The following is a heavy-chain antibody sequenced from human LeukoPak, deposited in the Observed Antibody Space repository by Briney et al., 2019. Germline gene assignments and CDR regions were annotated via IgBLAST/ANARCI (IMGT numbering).Heavy chain of an antibody. D-gene: IGHD3-10*01. CDR3: AKVWSSHYYYMDV. CDR2: ISGSGGST. CDR1: GFTFSSYA. Sequence: GGSLRLSCAASGFTFSSYAMSWARQAPGKGLEWVSAISGSGGSTYYADSVKGRFTISRVNSKNTLYLQMNSLRAEDTAVYYCAKVWSSHYYYMDVWGKGTTVTVSS. V-gene: IGHV3-23*01. J-gene: IGHJ6*03.